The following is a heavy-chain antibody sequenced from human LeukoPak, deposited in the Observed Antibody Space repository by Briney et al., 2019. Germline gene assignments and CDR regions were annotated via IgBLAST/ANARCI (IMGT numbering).Heavy chain of an antibody. J-gene: IGHJ1*01. V-gene: IGHV4-34*01. CDR1: GGSFSGYY. CDR2: INHSGST. Sequence: PSETLSLTCAVYGGSFSGYYWSWIRQPPGKGLEWIGEINHSGSTNYNPSLKSRVTISVDTSKNQFSLKLSSVTAADTAVYYCAIRDGSSWDRAEYFQHWGQGTVVSVSS. D-gene: IGHD6-13*01. CDR3: AIRDGSSWDRAEYFQH.